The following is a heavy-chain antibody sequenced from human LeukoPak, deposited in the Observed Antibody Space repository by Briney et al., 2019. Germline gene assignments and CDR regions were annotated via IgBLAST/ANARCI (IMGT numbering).Heavy chain of an antibody. D-gene: IGHD3-3*01. CDR1: GLTYSGYA. J-gene: IGHJ6*03. CDR3: TRHPDPLLEWLLTRRPFYYYYYMDV. V-gene: IGHV3-73*01. Sequence: QPGGSLRLSCAASGLTYSGYAMHWVRQASGKGLEWAGRIRSKANSYATAYAASVKGRFTISRDDSKNTAYLQMNSLKTEDTAVYYCTRHPDPLLEWLLTRRPFYYYYYMDVWGKGTTVTVSS. CDR2: IRSKANSYAT.